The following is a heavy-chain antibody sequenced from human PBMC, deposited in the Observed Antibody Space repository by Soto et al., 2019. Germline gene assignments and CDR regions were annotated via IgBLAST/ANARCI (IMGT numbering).Heavy chain of an antibody. J-gene: IGHJ4*02. V-gene: IGHV3-30*18. CDR3: VKRSPGTMLDN. Sequence: GGSLRLSCSASGFTFSSYGMHWVRQAPGKGLEWVAVMSYDGSNEYYADSVKSRVAMSVDTSKNQFSLKVISVTAADTAVYYCVKRSPGTMLDNWGQGTLVTVS. CDR1: GFTFSSYG. CDR2: MSYDGSNE.